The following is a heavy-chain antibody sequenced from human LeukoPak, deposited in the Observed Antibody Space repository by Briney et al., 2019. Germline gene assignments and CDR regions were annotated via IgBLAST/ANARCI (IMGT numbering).Heavy chain of an antibody. V-gene: IGHV4-38-2*02. Sequence: SETLSLTCTVSGYSISSGYYWGWIRQPPGRGLEWIGGIYHSGSTYCNPSLKSRVTISVDTSKNQFSLNLSSVTATDTAVYYCARSSSGYLLFDYWGQGTLVTVSS. CDR3: ARSSSGYLLFDY. D-gene: IGHD3-22*01. J-gene: IGHJ4*02. CDR2: IYHSGST. CDR1: GYSISSGYY.